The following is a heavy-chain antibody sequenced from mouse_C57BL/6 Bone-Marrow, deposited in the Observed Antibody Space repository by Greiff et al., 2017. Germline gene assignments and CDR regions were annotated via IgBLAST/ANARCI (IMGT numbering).Heavy chain of an antibody. CDR2: IWTGGGT. CDR3: AKEGILAWFAY. J-gene: IGHJ3*01. V-gene: IGHV2-9-1*01. CDR1: GFSLTSYA. Sequence: VKLMESGPGLVAPSQSLSITCTVSGFSLTSYAISWVRQPPGKGLEWLGVIWTGGGTNYHSALISRLSISKDNSKSQVFLKLNSLQTDDTATYYCAKEGILAWFAYWGQGTLVTVSA.